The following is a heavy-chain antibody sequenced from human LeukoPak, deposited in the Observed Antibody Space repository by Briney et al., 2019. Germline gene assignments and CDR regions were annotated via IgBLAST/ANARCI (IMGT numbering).Heavy chain of an antibody. D-gene: IGHD3-9*01. CDR3: ARYSRFLTGYYNGDAFDI. V-gene: IGHV4-39*07. CDR1: GGSISSSSYY. Sequence: PSETLSLTCTVSGGSISSSSYYWGWIRQPPGKGLEWIGSIYYSGSTYYNPSLKSRVTISVDTSKNQFSLKLSSVTAADTAVYYCARYSRFLTGYYNGDAFDIWGQGTMVTVSS. J-gene: IGHJ3*02. CDR2: IYYSGST.